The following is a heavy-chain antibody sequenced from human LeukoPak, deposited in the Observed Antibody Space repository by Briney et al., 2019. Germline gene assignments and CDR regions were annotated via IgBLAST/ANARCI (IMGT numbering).Heavy chain of an antibody. Sequence: LGTLCLSPAVSGVSTNGYFWSGVRKPPEKGLEWSGYIYYSRIINYTPSRPSRLTLSVDTSKNQFSLNLSSVTAADTAIYYCARVSPLRGVGTTYYHAMDVWGQGTTVTVSS. V-gene: IGHV4-59*01. CDR3: ARVSPLRGVGTTYYHAMDV. D-gene: IGHD1-26*01. J-gene: IGHJ6*02. CDR2: IYYSRII. CDR1: GVSTNGYF.